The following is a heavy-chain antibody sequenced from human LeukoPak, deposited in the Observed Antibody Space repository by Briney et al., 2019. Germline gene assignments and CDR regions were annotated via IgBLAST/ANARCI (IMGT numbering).Heavy chain of an antibody. CDR3: ARVVTLSGAFDI. V-gene: IGHV1-69*13. CDR2: IIPIFGTA. J-gene: IGHJ3*02. D-gene: IGHD2-2*01. CDR1: GGTFSSYA. Sequence: ASVKVSCKASGGTFSSYAISWVRQASGQGLEWMGGIIPIFGTANYAQKFQGRVTITADESTSTAYMELSSLRSEDTAVYYCARVVTLSGAFDIWGQGTMVTVSS.